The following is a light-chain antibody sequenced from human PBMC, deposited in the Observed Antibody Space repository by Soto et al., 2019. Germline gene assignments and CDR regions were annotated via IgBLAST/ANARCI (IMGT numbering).Light chain of an antibody. J-gene: IGKJ5*01. V-gene: IGKV3-15*01. Sequence: EIVMTQSPATLSVSPLEIATLSFMASQNVLSNVAWYQQKPGQAPRLLTYGASTRATGIPARFTGSGSGTEFTLTISSLQSEDFAVYYCQQYNNWPITFGQGTRLEIK. CDR1: QNVLSN. CDR2: GAS. CDR3: QQYNNWPIT.